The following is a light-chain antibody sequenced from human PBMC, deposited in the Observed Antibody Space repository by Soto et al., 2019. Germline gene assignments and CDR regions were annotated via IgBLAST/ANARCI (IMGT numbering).Light chain of an antibody. Sequence: EVVLTQSQATLSLSPGESVTLSCRASQSVSTFLAWYQQRPGRAPRLLIYDASNRATGIPARFSGSGSGTDFTLTISSLEPEDFAVYYCQQRSSWPPMYTFGQGTKLEIK. V-gene: IGKV3-11*01. CDR3: QQRSSWPPMYT. J-gene: IGKJ2*01. CDR1: QSVSTF. CDR2: DAS.